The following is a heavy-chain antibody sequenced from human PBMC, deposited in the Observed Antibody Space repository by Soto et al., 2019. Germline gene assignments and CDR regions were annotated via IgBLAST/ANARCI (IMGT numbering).Heavy chain of an antibody. CDR2: ISGDGTTQ. D-gene: IGHD3-10*01. V-gene: IGHV3-11*01. CDR1: GFKFGDHY. Sequence: VQLLESGGGLVEPGGSLRLSCAASGFKFGDHYMTWIRQAPGKGLEWVSKISGDGTTQYYADSVKGRFTVSRDNAKNSLHLQMNSLRAEDTALYYCAGDPFYYASGFWGQGTLVTVSS. J-gene: IGHJ4*02. CDR3: AGDPFYYASGF.